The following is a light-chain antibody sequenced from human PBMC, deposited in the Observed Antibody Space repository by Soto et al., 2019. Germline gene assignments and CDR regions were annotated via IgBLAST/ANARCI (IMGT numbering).Light chain of an antibody. J-gene: IGLJ3*02. V-gene: IGLV2-14*01. CDR2: EVS. Sequence: QSALTQPASVSGSPGQSITISCTGTSSDLGGYNYVSWYQQHPGKAPKLIIYEVSTRPSGASTRFSGSKSGNTASLTISGLQAEDEADYYCSSYTNINSWVFGGGTKVTVL. CDR1: SSDLGGYNY. CDR3: SSYTNINSWV.